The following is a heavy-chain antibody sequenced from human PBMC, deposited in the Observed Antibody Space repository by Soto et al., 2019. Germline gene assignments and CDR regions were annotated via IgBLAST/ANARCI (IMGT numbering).Heavy chain of an antibody. CDR1: GFTFNTYS. Sequence: QVQLEVSGGGVVQPGRSLRLSCEASGFTFNTYSMHWVRQRPGKGLEWLAAIWYDGTQKYYADSVKGRFIISRDNSKKTLYLEMNSLRAEDTAVYYCARAGGTTVTGLWHFDSWGQGTLVTVSS. V-gene: IGHV3-33*01. CDR2: IWYDGTQK. J-gene: IGHJ4*02. CDR3: ARAGGTTVTGLWHFDS. D-gene: IGHD4-17*01.